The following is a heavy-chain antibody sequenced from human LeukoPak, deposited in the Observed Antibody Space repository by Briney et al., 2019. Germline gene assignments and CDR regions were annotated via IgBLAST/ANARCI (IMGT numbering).Heavy chain of an antibody. CDR1: GYSISSGYY. Sequence: TETLSLTCGVSGYSISSGYYWGWIRQSPGKGLEWIGNIYRSGSTYYNPSLKSRVTISVDTSKNQFSLRLTSVTAADTAVYYCARRDRWFDPWGQGTLVTVSS. CDR2: IYRSGST. CDR3: ARRDRWFDP. V-gene: IGHV4-38-2*01. J-gene: IGHJ5*02.